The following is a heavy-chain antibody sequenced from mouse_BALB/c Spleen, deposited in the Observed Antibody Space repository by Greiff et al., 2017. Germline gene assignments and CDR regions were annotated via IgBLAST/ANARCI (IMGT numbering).Heavy chain of an antibody. CDR2: IDPGNVNT. CDR1: GYTFTSYY. D-gene: IGHD2-4*01. CDR3: ARGYDYDVAMDY. J-gene: IGHJ4*01. V-gene: IGHV1S56*01. Sequence: QVQLQQSGPELVKPGASVRLSCTASGYTFTSYYIHWVKQRPGQGLEWIGWIDPGNVNTKYNEKFKGKATLTADKSSSTSYLQLSSLTSEDSAVYFCARGYDYDVAMDYWGQGTSVTVSS.